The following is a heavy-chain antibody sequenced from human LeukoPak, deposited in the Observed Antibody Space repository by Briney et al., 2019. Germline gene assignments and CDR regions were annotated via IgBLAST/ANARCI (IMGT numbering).Heavy chain of an antibody. CDR1: GYSFTNYD. CDR2: MNPNSGNT. CDR3: ARATGCTHGVCNRLYYYMDV. D-gene: IGHD2-8*01. J-gene: IGHJ6*03. Sequence: GASVKVSCKASGYSFTNYDINWVRQATGQGLEWMAWMNPNSGNTGYAQKFQGRVTITWNTSISTAYMELSSLRSEDTAVYYCARATGCTHGVCNRLYYYMDVWGKGTTVTVSS. V-gene: IGHV1-8*03.